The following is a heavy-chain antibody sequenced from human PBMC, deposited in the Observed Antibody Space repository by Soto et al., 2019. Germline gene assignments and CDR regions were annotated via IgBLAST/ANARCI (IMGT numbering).Heavy chain of an antibody. Sequence: NPGGSLRLSCAASGFTFSSYSMNWVRQAPGKGLEWVSSISSSSSYIYYADSVKGRFTISRDNAKNSLYLQMNSLRAEDTAVYYCARDYFNWGSEAGSYYGMDVWGQGTTVTVSS. CDR3: ARDYFNWGSEAGSYYGMDV. V-gene: IGHV3-21*01. CDR1: GFTFSSYS. D-gene: IGHD7-27*01. CDR2: ISSSSSYI. J-gene: IGHJ6*02.